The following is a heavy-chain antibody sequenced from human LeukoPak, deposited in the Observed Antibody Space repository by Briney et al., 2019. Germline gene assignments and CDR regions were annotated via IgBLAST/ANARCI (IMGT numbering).Heavy chain of an antibody. V-gene: IGHV1-8*01. J-gene: IGHJ6*02. CDR3: ARRYPGGVFGPGYGMDV. D-gene: IGHD3/OR15-3a*01. CDR1: GYTFTSYD. CDR2: MNPNSGNT. Sequence: ASVKVSCKASGYTFTSYDINWVRQATGQGLEWMGWMNPNSGNTGYAQKFQGRVTMTRNTSISTAYTELSSLRSEDTAVYYCARRYPGGVFGPGYGMDVWGQGTTVTVSS.